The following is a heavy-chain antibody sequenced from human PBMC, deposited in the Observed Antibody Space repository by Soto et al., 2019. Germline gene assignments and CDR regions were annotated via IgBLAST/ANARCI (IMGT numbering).Heavy chain of an antibody. J-gene: IGHJ5*02. Sequence: PSDTLSLTYAVSGVYIISSNWWSWVRQPPGKGREWMGEIYHSGSTNYNPSPKSRVTISVDNSKNQFSLKLSSVTAADTAVYYCASWVLAAARWFAPWGQGPLVTV. D-gene: IGHD6-13*01. CDR2: IYHSGST. V-gene: IGHV4-4*02. CDR3: ASWVLAAARWFAP. CDR1: GVYIISSNW.